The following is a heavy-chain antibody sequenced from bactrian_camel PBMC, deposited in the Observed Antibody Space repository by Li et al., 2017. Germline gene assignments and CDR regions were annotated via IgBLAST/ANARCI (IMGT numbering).Heavy chain of an antibody. D-gene: IGHD4*01. V-gene: IGHV3-3*01. CDR2: FAPGDGDT. Sequence: HVQLVESGGGSVQAGGSLTLSCTPSAGYTLSRYCLAWFRQAPGKQREAVAAFAPGDGDTNYADSVKGRFAISQVNIKNTVYLQMVHLKPEDTAVYYCATTRSYPSDNDYLRCGRFGFFGQGTQVTVS. J-gene: IGHJ6*01. CDR1: AGYTLSRYC. CDR3: ATTRSYPSDNDYLRCGRFGF.